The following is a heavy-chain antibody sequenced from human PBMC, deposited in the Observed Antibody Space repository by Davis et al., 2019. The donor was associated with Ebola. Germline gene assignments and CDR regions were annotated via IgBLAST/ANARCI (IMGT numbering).Heavy chain of an antibody. CDR1: GGSFSGYY. V-gene: IGHV4-34*01. Sequence: MPSETLSLTCAVYGGSFSGYYWGWTRQPPGKGLEWIGSIYYSGSTYYNPSLKSRVTISVDTSKNQFSLKLSSVTAADTAVYYCARGVGAITPFDYWGQGTLVTVSS. D-gene: IGHD1-26*01. CDR2: IYYSGST. CDR3: ARGVGAITPFDY. J-gene: IGHJ4*02.